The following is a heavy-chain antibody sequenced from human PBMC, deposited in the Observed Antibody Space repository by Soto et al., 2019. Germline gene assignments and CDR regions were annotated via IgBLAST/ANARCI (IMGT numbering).Heavy chain of an antibody. V-gene: IGHV4-59*01. CDR2: VYFSGST. Sequence: PSETLSLTCTISGGSISSYYWSWIRQTPGKGLEWIGYVYFSGSTNYNPSLKSRVLISIDTSRNQFSLKLNSVTAADTAVYYCASYRGALYFESWGPGILVTVSS. CDR3: ASYRGALYFES. D-gene: IGHD3-16*01. CDR1: GGSISSYY. J-gene: IGHJ4*02.